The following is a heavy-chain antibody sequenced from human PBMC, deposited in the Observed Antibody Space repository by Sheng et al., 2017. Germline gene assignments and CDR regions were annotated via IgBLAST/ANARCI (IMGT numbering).Heavy chain of an antibody. J-gene: IGHJ2*01. CDR1: SGSISSSTDY. D-gene: IGHD3-16*01. CDR2: MYYSGNT. Sequence: QVQLQESGPGLVKPSETLSLTCMVSSGSISSSTDYWGWTRQPPGKGLEWIGSMYYSGNTDSNPSLKSRVTISVDTSKNQFSLKLTSVTAADTAVYYCARGKWGTHWYFDLWGRGTLVTVSS. V-gene: IGHV4-39*07. CDR3: ARGKWGTHWYFDL.